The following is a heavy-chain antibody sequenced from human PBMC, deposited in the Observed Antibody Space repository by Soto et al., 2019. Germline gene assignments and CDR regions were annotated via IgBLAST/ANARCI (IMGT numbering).Heavy chain of an antibody. V-gene: IGHV3-30*03. J-gene: IGHJ4*02. Sequence: GGSLRLSCAASGFTFSSYGMHWVRQAPGKGLEWVAVISYDGSNKYYADSVKGRFTISRDNSKNTLYLQMNSLRAEDTAVYYCSCTESIAARPVPFDYWGQGTLVTVSS. CDR3: SCTESIAARPVPFDY. CDR1: GFTFSSYG. D-gene: IGHD6-6*01. CDR2: ISYDGSNK.